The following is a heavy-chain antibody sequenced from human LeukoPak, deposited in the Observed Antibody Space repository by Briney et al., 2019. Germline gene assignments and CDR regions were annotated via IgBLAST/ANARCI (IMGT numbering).Heavy chain of an antibody. CDR1: AFTFSYYW. Sequence: GGSLRLSCAASAFTFSYYWRNWVRQAPGKGLEWVASIKQGGSEKYYVDSVRGRFTISRDNAKNSLYLQMNTLRAEDTAVYYCLIDRGYSTYDCWGQGTLVTVSS. D-gene: IGHD6-13*01. CDR2: IKQGGSEK. CDR3: LIDRGYSTYDC. V-gene: IGHV3-7*01. J-gene: IGHJ4*02.